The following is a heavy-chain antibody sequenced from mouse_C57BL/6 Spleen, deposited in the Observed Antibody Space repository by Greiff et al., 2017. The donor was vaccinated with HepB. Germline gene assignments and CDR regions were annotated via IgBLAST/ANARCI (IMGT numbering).Heavy chain of an antibody. CDR1: GYTFTSYG. CDR3: ARGYYGSSYDAMDY. J-gene: IGHJ4*01. V-gene: IGHV1-81*01. Sequence: QVQLQQSGAELARPGASVKLSCKASGYTFTSYGISWVKQRTGQGLEWIGEIYPRSGNTYYNEKFKGKATLTADKSSSTAYMGLRSLTSEDSAVYFCARGYYGSSYDAMDYWGQGTSVTVSS. D-gene: IGHD1-1*01. CDR2: IYPRSGNT.